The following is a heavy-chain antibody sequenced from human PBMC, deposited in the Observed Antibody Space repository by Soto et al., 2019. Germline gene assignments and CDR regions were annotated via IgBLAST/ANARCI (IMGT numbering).Heavy chain of an antibody. Sequence: ASVKVSFKASGYAFTDYGFSWVRQAPGQGPEWMGWITPYTGNTKFPQKCQGRVTMTTDRFTSTAYMELKSLTFDDTAVYYCARDRGSGSYYLGPFYFDYWGQGPLVTVSS. CDR3: ARDRGSGSYYLGPFYFDY. CDR2: ITPYTGNT. V-gene: IGHV1-18*01. D-gene: IGHD1-26*01. CDR1: GYAFTDYG. J-gene: IGHJ4*02.